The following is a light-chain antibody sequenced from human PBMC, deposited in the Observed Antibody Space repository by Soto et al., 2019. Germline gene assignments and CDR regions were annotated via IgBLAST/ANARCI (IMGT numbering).Light chain of an antibody. CDR2: GVS. J-gene: IGKJ5*01. Sequence: EIVVTQSPGTLSLSPGERATLSCWASQSVSSRYLAWYQQKPGQAPRLLVFGVSSRATGIPDRFSGSGSGTDFTLTISRLEPEDFAVYYCQQYGSSPPITFGQGTRLEIK. V-gene: IGKV3-20*01. CDR1: QSVSSRY. CDR3: QQYGSSPPIT.